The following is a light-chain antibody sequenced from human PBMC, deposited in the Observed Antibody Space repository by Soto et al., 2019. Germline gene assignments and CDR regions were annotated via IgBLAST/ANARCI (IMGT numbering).Light chain of an antibody. CDR3: AAWDDSLNGV. J-gene: IGLJ1*01. CDR1: SSNIGSNA. V-gene: IGLV1-44*01. CDR2: STD. Sequence: QLVLTQPPSASGTPGQRVTISCSGSSSNIGSNAVNWYQQLPGTAPKLLIHSTDQRPSGVTDRFSGSKSGTSASLAISGLRSEDEAVYYCAAWDDSLNGVFGTGTKVTVL.